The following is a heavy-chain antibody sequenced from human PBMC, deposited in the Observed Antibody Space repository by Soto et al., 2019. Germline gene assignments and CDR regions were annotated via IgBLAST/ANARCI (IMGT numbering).Heavy chain of an antibody. CDR2: IYYSGST. CDR1: VKTIGDGGVC. CDR3: ARGYYDYVWGSYPRPPSYFDY. V-gene: IGHV4-31*03. D-gene: IGHD3-16*02. J-gene: IGHJ4*02. Sequence: SQSPSASSPVSVKTIGDGGVCWSCIPQHPGKGLKWIGYIYYSGSTYYNPSLKSRVTISVDTSKNQFSLKLSSVTAADTAVYYCARGYYDYVWGSYPRPPSYFDYWGQASLVTVSS.